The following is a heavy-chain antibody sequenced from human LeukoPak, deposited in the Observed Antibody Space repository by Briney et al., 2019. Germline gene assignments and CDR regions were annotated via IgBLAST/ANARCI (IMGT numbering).Heavy chain of an antibody. Sequence: GGSLRLSCAASGFTFSSYWMSWVRQAPGKGLEWVANIKQDGSEKYYVDSVKGRFTISRDNAKNSLYLQMNSLRAEDTAVYYCARVWQSGGYYDSSGLNKGAFDYWGQGTLVTVSS. V-gene: IGHV3-7*01. CDR3: ARVWQSGGYYDSSGLNKGAFDY. J-gene: IGHJ4*02. D-gene: IGHD3-22*01. CDR2: IKQDGSEK. CDR1: GFTFSSYW.